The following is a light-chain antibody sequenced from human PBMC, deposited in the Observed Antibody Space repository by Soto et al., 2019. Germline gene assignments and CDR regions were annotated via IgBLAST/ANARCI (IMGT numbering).Light chain of an antibody. CDR1: SSNIGAGYD. J-gene: IGLJ1*01. V-gene: IGLV1-40*01. CDR2: GDI. Sequence: QSVLTQPPSVSGAPGQSVTISCTGSSSNIGAGYDVHWYQQRPGTAPKLLIFGDINRPSGVPDRFSGSKSGTSASLAITGLQAEDEGDYYCQSYDSTLSARYVFGTGTKAPS. CDR3: QSYDSTLSARYV.